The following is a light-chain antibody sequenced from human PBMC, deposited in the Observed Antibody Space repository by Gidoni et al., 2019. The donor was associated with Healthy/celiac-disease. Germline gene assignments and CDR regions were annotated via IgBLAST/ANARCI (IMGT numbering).Light chain of an antibody. Sequence: DRQWTQSPSFLSASVGDRVTITCRASQGLSSYIAWSQPKPGNAPQLLIYAASTLQSGVPSRFSGSGSATDFPLTISSLLPEDFATSFCPQLRTFGPGTQVEIQ. J-gene: IGKJ1*01. CDR3: PQLRT. V-gene: IGKV1-9*01. CDR2: AAS. CDR1: QGLSSY.